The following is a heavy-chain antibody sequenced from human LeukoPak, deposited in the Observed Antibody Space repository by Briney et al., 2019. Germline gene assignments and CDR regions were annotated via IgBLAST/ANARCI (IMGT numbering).Heavy chain of an antibody. CDR1: GFIFSNYG. CDR3: ARVYYDILTGYQDYFDY. Sequence: PGRSLRLSCAASGFIFSNYGMNWVRQAPGKGLEWVAAISASGSATSYADSVRGRFTISRDNSKSTTYLQMNSLRAEDTAVYYCARVYYDILTGYQDYFDYWGQGTLVTVSS. CDR2: ISASGSAT. D-gene: IGHD3-9*01. V-gene: IGHV3-23*01. J-gene: IGHJ4*02.